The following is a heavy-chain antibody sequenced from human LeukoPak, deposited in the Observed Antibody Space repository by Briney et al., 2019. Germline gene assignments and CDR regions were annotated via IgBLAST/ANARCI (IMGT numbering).Heavy chain of an antibody. Sequence: SETLSLTCTVSGGSLTNYYWSWIRQPPGKGLEWIGYIYYSGSTNYNPSLKSRVTISVDTSKNQFSLKLSSVTAADTAVYYCARAHYYDSSGSGAFDIWGQGTMVTVSS. J-gene: IGHJ3*02. D-gene: IGHD3-22*01. CDR3: ARAHYYDSSGSGAFDI. V-gene: IGHV4-59*01. CDR1: GGSLTNYY. CDR2: IYYSGST.